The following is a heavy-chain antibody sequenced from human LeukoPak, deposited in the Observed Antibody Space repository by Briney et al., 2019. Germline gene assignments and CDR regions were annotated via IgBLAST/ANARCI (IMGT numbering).Heavy chain of an antibody. CDR3: ARSSGYYYYGIDY. D-gene: IGHD3-22*01. Sequence: SETLSLTCTVSGGSISSYYWSWIRQPPGKGLDWIGEINHSGSTNYNPSLKSRVTISVDTSKNQFSLKLSSVTAADTAVYYCARSSGYYYYGIDYWGQGTLVTVSS. J-gene: IGHJ4*02. CDR2: INHSGST. V-gene: IGHV4-34*01. CDR1: GGSISSYY.